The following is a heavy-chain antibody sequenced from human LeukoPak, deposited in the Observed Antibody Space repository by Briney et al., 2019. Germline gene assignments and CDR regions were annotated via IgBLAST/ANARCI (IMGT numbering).Heavy chain of an antibody. V-gene: IGHV4-34*01. D-gene: IGHD4-17*01. CDR1: GGSFSGYY. J-gene: IGHJ3*02. Sequence: SETLSLTCAVYGGSFSGYYWSWIRQPPGKGLEWIGEINHSGSTNYNPSLKSRVTISVDTSKNQFSLKLSSVTAADTAVYYCALGDLAAFDNWGQGTMVTVSS. CDR3: ALGDLAAFDN. CDR2: INHSGST.